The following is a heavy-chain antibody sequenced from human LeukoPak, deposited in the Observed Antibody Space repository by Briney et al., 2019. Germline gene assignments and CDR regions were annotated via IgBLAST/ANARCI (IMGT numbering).Heavy chain of an antibody. J-gene: IGHJ4*02. CDR2: INHSEST. D-gene: IGHD3-22*01. V-gene: IGHV4-34*01. CDR1: GGSFSGYY. CDR3: VTYYFDSSGPKKNY. Sequence: PSETLSLTCAVYGGSFSGYYWSWIRQSPGKGLEWIGEINHSESTNYNPSLKSRVTISVDTSKKQFSLKLSSVTAADTAVYYCVTYYFDSSGPKKNYWGQGTLVTVSS.